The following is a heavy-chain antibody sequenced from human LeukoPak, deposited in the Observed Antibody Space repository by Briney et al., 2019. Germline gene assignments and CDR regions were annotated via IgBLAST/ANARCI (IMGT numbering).Heavy chain of an antibody. D-gene: IGHD6-19*01. V-gene: IGHV4-4*07. Sequence: PSETLSLTCTVSGGSISSYCWSWIRQPAGKGLEWIGRIYTSGSTNYNPSLKSRVTMSVDTSKNQFSLKLSSVTAADTAVYYCAREETLNGWLLRNGMDVWGQGTTVTVSS. CDR3: AREETLNGWLLRNGMDV. CDR1: GGSISSYC. CDR2: IYTSGST. J-gene: IGHJ6*02.